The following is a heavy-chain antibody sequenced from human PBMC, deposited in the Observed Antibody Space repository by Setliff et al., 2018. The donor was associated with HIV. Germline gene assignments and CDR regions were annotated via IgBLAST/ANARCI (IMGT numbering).Heavy chain of an antibody. CDR2: IYSVGIT. V-gene: IGHV3-53*01. CDR3: ARVFGPFDY. CDR1: GFTFEDYG. J-gene: IGHJ4*02. D-gene: IGHD3-10*02. Sequence: LRLSCAVSGFTFEDYGMSWVRQAPGKGLEWVSVIYSVGITYYTDSVKGRFTISRDNSKNMLYLQMNSLRAEDTAVYYCARVFGPFDYWGQGTLVTVSS.